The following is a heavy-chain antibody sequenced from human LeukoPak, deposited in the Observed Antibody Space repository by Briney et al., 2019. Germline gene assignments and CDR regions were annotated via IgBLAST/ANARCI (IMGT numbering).Heavy chain of an antibody. CDR3: ARVRGPAARGSYFDY. V-gene: IGHV4-59*01. CDR1: GGSISSYY. CDR2: IYYSGST. D-gene: IGHD2-2*01. Sequence: PSETLSLTCTVSGGSISSYYWSWIRQPPGKGLEWIGYIYYSGSTNYNPSLKSRVTISVDTSKNQFSLKLSSVTAADTAVYYWARVRGPAARGSYFDYWGQGTLVTVSS. J-gene: IGHJ4*02.